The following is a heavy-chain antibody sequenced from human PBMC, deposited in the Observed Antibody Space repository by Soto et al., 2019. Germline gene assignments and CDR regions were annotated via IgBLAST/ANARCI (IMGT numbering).Heavy chain of an antibody. D-gene: IGHD3-16*01. Sequence: QVQLVQSGAEVKKPGASVKVYCKVSGYTLTELSMHWVRQAPGKGLEWMGGFDPEDGETIYAQKFQGRVTMTEDTSTDSAYMELSSLRSEDTAVYYCATGANYDYIWGRRGDAFDIWGQGTMVTVSS. CDR3: ATGANYDYIWGRRGDAFDI. V-gene: IGHV1-24*01. J-gene: IGHJ3*02. CDR1: GYTLTELS. CDR2: FDPEDGET.